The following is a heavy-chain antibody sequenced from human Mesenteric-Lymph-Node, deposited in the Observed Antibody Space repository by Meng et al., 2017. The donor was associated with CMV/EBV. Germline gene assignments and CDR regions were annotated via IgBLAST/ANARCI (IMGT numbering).Heavy chain of an antibody. V-gene: IGHV1-2*02. CDR1: GYTFTGYY. CDR3: ARANIVVVPAAIGPYYYGMDV. D-gene: IGHD2-2*02. CDR2: INPNSGGT. Sequence: ASVKVSCKASGYTFTGYYMHWVRQAPGQGLEWMGWINPNSGGTNYAQKFQGRVTMTRDTSISTAYMELSRLRSDDTAVYYCARANIVVVPAAIGPYYYGMDVWGQGTTVTVSS. J-gene: IGHJ6*02.